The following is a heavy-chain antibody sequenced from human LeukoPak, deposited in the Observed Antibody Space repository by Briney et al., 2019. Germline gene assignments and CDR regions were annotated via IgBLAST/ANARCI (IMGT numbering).Heavy chain of an antibody. J-gene: IGHJ6*02. Sequence: PSQTLSLTCAVSGGSISSGGYSWSWIRQPPGKGLEWIGYIYHSGSTYYNPSLKSRVTISVDRSKNQFSLKLSSVTAADTAVYYCARVSSSWYGYGMDVWGQGTTVTVSS. CDR2: IYHSGST. V-gene: IGHV4-30-2*01. CDR1: GGSISSGGYS. CDR3: ARVSSSWYGYGMDV. D-gene: IGHD6-13*01.